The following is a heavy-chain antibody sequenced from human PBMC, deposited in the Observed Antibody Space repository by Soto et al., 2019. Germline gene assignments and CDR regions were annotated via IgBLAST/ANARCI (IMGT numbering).Heavy chain of an antibody. CDR2: ISYDGNNK. Sequence: LRLSCAASGFTFTSYAMHWVRQPPGKGLEWVAVISYDGNNKKYADSVKGRLTTSRDNSKNTVHLLINSLRPEDTAVYYCAREVWEHTPRGVYYYYGMDVWGQGTTVTVSS. CDR3: AREVWEHTPRGVYYYYGMDV. D-gene: IGHD1-26*01. J-gene: IGHJ6*01. CDR1: GFTFTSYA. V-gene: IGHV3-30-3*01.